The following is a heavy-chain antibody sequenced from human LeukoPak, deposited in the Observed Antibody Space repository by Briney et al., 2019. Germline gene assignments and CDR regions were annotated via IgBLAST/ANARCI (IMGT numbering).Heavy chain of an antibody. CDR3: ARGPLQLGYCSSTSCYLPIDY. Sequence: AGSLRLSCAASGFTFSSYAMHWVRQAPGKGLEGVAVISYDGSNNYYADSVKGRFTISRDNSKNTLYLQMNSLRAEDTAVYYCARGPLQLGYCSSTSCYLPIDYWGQGTLVTVSS. CDR1: GFTFSSYA. J-gene: IGHJ4*02. V-gene: IGHV3-30-3*01. CDR2: ISYDGSNN. D-gene: IGHD2-2*01.